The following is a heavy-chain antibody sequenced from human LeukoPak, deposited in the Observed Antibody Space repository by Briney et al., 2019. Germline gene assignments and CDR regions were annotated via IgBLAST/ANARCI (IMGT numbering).Heavy chain of an antibody. J-gene: IGHJ4*02. CDR3: AKVITYDSSGYYRHPDY. D-gene: IGHD3-22*01. CDR1: GFTFRSYG. CDR2: ISYDTNIK. V-gene: IGHV3-30*18. Sequence: GGSLRLSCAASGFTFRSYGMHWVRQAPGKGLEWVAVISYDTNIKSYADSVKGRFTISRDNSKNTLYLQMNSLRAEDTAVYYCAKVITYDSSGYYRHPDYWGQGTLVTVSS.